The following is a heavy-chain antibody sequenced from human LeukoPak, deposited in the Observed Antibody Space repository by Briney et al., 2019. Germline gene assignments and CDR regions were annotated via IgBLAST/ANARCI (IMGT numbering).Heavy chain of an antibody. D-gene: IGHD2-21*02. CDR1: GGSISSSSYY. V-gene: IGHV4-39*01. CDR3: ARIVVVTATFDY. Sequence: SETLSLTCTVSGGSISSSSYYWGWIRQPPRKGLEWIGSIYYSGSTYYNPSLKSRVTISVDTSKNQFSLKLSSVTAADTAVYYCARIVVVTATFDYWGQGTLVTVSS. CDR2: IYYSGST. J-gene: IGHJ4*02.